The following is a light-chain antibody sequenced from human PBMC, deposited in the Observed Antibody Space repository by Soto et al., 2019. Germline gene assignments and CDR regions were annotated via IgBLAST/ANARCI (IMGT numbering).Light chain of an antibody. V-gene: IGKV3-15*01. Sequence: EIVLTQSPGTLSLSPGARATLSCRASQSVGSSYLAWYLQKPGQAPRVLIYGASTRATGIPARFSGSGSGTEFTLTISGLQSEDSGVYFCHEYNTWPWTFGQGTKVDIK. CDR1: QSVGSSY. CDR2: GAS. J-gene: IGKJ1*01. CDR3: HEYNTWPWT.